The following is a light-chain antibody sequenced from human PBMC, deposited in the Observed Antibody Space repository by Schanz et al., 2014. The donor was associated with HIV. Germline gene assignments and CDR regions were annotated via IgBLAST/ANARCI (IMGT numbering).Light chain of an antibody. CDR3: CSDTRTGTLI. CDR1: SSDIGAYNR. V-gene: IGLV2-18*02. J-gene: IGLJ2*01. CDR2: EVS. Sequence: QSALTQPASVSGSPGQSITISCTGTSSDIGAYNRVSWYQQSPGTAPKLLIYEVSDRPSGIPDRFSGSKSGNTASLTISGLQAEDEADFFCCSDTRTGTLIFGGGTKVTVL.